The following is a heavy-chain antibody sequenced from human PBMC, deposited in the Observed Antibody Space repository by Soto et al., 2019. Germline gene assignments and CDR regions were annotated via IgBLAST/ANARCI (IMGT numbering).Heavy chain of an antibody. J-gene: IGHJ4*02. Sequence: SVKVSCKASGFTFTSSAVQWVRQARGQRLEWIGWIVVGSGNTNYAQKFQERVTITRDMSTSTAYMELSSLRSEDTAVYYCAAPVLWYYDFWSGPATTDYWGQGTLVTVSS. D-gene: IGHD3-3*01. V-gene: IGHV1-58*01. CDR3: AAPVLWYYDFWSGPATTDY. CDR2: IVVGSGNT. CDR1: GFTFTSSA.